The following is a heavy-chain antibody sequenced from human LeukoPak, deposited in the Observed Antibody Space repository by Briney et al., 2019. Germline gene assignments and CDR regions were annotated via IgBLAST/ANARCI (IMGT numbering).Heavy chain of an antibody. CDR2: IRYDGSNK. V-gene: IGHV3-30*02. J-gene: IGHJ4*02. D-gene: IGHD1-26*01. CDR3: AKDTLRAPYSGSYQGYYFDY. Sequence: GGSLRLSCAASGFTFSSYGMHWFRQAPGKGLEWVAFIRYDGSNKYYADSVKGRFTISRDNSKNTLYLQMNSLRAEDTAVYYCAKDTLRAPYSGSYQGYYFDYWGQGTLVTVSS. CDR1: GFTFSSYG.